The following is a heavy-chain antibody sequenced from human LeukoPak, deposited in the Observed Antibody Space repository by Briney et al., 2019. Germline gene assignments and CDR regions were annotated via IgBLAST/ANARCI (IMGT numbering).Heavy chain of an antibody. CDR2: IYSDGST. Sequence: PGGSLRLSCAASGFSVSGNYMSWVRQAPGKGLEWVSIIYSDGSTYYADSVKGRFTISRDNSMNTLYLQMDSLRAEDTAVYYCARTIVGASVYDAFDIWGQGTMVTVSS. D-gene: IGHD1-26*01. V-gene: IGHV3-53*01. CDR1: GFSVSGNY. J-gene: IGHJ3*02. CDR3: ARTIVGASVYDAFDI.